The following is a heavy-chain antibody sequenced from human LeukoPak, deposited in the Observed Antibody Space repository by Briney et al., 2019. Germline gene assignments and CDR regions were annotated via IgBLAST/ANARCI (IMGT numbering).Heavy chain of an antibody. V-gene: IGHV1-8*01. CDR3: ARGQQRTIFWSGEDAFDI. CDR2: MNPNSGNT. Sequence: ASVKVSCKASGYTFTSYDINWVRQATGQGLEWMGWMNPNSGNTGYAQKFQGRVTMTRNTSISTAYMELGSLGSEDTAVYYCARGQQRTIFWSGEDAFDIWGQGAMVTVSS. J-gene: IGHJ3*02. D-gene: IGHD3-3*01. CDR1: GYTFTSYD.